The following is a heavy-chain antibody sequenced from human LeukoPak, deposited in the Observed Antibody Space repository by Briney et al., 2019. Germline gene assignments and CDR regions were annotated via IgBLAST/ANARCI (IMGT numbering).Heavy chain of an antibody. CDR1: GGSVDTYY. D-gene: IGHD5-24*01. CDR3: ARDIGDDYTNWFDP. CDR2: IHYSGST. J-gene: IGHJ5*02. V-gene: IGHV4-59*02. Sequence: PSETLSLTCTVPGGSVDTYYWSWIRQPLGKGLEWIGYIHYSGSTNYNPSLKSRVSISVDTSKNLFSLKLNSVTAADTAVYYCARDIGDDYTNWFDPWGQGTLVTVSS.